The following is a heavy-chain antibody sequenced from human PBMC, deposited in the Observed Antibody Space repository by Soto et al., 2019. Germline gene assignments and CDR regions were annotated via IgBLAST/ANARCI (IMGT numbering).Heavy chain of an antibody. CDR1: GFTFSGYA. V-gene: IGHV3-23*01. CDR2: ISSRGGSV. CDR3: ARMVISTTSSFDN. D-gene: IGHD1-26*01. J-gene: IGHJ4*02. Sequence: HPGGSLRLSCSVSGFTFSGYAMGWVRQAPGKAQEWVSVISSRGGSVYYSDSLKGRFTVSRDDSLNVLFLHMNKLRVEDTAVYYCARMVISTTSSFDNWEQGILVTVSS.